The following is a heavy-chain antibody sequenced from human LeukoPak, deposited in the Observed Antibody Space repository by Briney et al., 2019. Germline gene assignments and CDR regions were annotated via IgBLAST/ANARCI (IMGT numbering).Heavy chain of an antibody. CDR3: AKGAYCGGDCYPDYFDY. CDR1: GFTFSSYS. V-gene: IGHV3-23*01. J-gene: IGHJ4*02. D-gene: IGHD2-21*02. Sequence: GGSLRLSCTASGFTFSSYSMSWVRQAPGKGLEWISAISGSGGSTYYADSVKGRFTISRDNSNNTPYLQMNILRAEDTAVYYCAKGAYCGGDCYPDYFDYWGQGTLVTVSS. CDR2: ISGSGGST.